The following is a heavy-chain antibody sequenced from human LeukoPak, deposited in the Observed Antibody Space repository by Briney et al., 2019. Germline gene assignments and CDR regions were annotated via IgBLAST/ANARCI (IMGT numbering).Heavy chain of an antibody. CDR1: GYTFTGYY. CDR3: ANLMTTVTAGPFDY. V-gene: IGHV1-2*06. J-gene: IGHJ4*02. Sequence: ASVKVSCKASGYTFTGYYMHWVRQAPGQGLEWMGRINPNSGDTNFAQKFQGRVTMTRDASLSTAYMELSRLRSDDTAVYYCANLMTTVTAGPFDYWGQGTLVTVSS. CDR2: INPNSGDT. D-gene: IGHD4-17*01.